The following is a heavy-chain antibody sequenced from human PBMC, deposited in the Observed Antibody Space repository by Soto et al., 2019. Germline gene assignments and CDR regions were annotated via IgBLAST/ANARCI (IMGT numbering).Heavy chain of an antibody. CDR1: GGSISSGGYY. CDR2: ISYSGST. V-gene: IGHV4-31*03. J-gene: IGHJ4*02. CDR3: ARDLGSEQWFFDS. Sequence: TLSLTCTVSGGSISSGGYYWSWILQHPGKGLEWIGYISYSGSTYYNPSLKSRVTMSVDTSKNQFSLKLTSVTAADTAVYYCARDLGSEQWFFDSWGQGSLVTVSS. D-gene: IGHD3-22*01.